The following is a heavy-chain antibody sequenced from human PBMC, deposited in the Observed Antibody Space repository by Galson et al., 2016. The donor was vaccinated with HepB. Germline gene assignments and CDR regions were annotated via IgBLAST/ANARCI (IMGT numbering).Heavy chain of an antibody. V-gene: IGHV3-11*04. CDR1: GFTFSDYY. D-gene: IGHD3-10*01. J-gene: IGHJ3*02. Sequence: SLRLSCAASGFTFSDYYMSWIRQVPGKGLKWISDIRSSGSTAYYAESVEGRFTISRDNAKNLLFLQMDSLKVEDTAIYYCARSTSRYGSPDAFDIWGQGTTVTVSS. CDR3: ARSTSRYGSPDAFDI. CDR2: IRSSGSTA.